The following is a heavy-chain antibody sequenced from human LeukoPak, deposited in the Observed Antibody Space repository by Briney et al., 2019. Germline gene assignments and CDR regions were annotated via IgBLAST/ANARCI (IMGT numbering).Heavy chain of an antibody. CDR1: GGTFSSYA. CDR3: ARRKGSGRLDAFDI. V-gene: IGHV1-69*01. CDR2: IIPIFGTA. J-gene: IGHJ3*02. Sequence: SVKVSCKASGGTFSSYASSWVRQAGGQGLEWMGGIIPIFGTANYAQKFQGRVTITADESTRTAYMELSSLRSEDTAVYYCARRKGSGRLDAFDIWGQGTMVTVSS. D-gene: IGHD3-10*01.